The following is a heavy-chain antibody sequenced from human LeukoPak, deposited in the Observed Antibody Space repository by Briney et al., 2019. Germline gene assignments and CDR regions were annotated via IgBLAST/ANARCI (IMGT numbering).Heavy chain of an antibody. D-gene: IGHD2-8*01. CDR3: AREDYCTNGVCRSYGMDV. Sequence: GGSLRLSCAASGFTFSSYAMSWVRQAPGKGLEWVSYISSSGSTIYYADSVKGRFTISRDNAKNSLYLQMNSLRAEDTAVYYCAREDYCTNGVCRSYGMDVWGQGTTVTVSS. J-gene: IGHJ6*02. CDR2: ISSSGSTI. V-gene: IGHV3-48*04. CDR1: GFTFSSYA.